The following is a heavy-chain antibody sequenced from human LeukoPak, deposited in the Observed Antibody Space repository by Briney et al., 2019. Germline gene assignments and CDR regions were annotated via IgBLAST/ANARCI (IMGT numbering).Heavy chain of an antibody. Sequence: PSETLSLTCTVSGGSISSASYYWSWIRQPPGTGLEWIGEINHSGSTNYNPSLKSRVTISVDTSKNQFSLKLSSVTAADTAVYYCARGKRGKGLKTYYYDSSGYWPIDYWGQGTLVTVSS. D-gene: IGHD3-22*01. V-gene: IGHV4-39*07. CDR2: INHSGST. CDR1: GGSISSASYY. CDR3: ARGKRGKGLKTYYYDSSGYWPIDY. J-gene: IGHJ4*02.